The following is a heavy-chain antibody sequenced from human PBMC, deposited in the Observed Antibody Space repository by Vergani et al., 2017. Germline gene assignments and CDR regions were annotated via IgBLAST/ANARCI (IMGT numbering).Heavy chain of an antibody. D-gene: IGHD3-10*01. Sequence: QVRLQESGPGLVKPSETLSLICSVSGSSMSGHYWSWIRQPPGKELEWIGYMYHSGSTNYNPSLETRVTISGDTSKNQFSLKLNSVTAADTAVYYCGRVADFYGLGSRLLDLWGQGILVTVSS. CDR2: MYHSGST. J-gene: IGHJ5*02. V-gene: IGHV4-59*11. CDR1: GSSMSGHY. CDR3: GRVADFYGLGSRLLDL.